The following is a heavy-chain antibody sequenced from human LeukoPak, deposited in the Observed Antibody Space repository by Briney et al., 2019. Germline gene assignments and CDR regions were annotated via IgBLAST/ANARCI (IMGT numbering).Heavy chain of an antibody. CDR2: INQDGSEK. D-gene: IGHD6-19*01. CDR3: ARDLRAVTGTGLSGYCHL. Sequence: GGSLRLSCAPSGFTFSSYWMSWVPQAPGRGRECVANINQDGSEKHYVHCVKGRFTISRDNAKNSLSLQMNTLRAEDTAVYLSARDLRAVTGTGLSGYCHLWGGGT. J-gene: IGHJ2*01. V-gene: IGHV3-7*01. CDR1: GFTFSSYW.